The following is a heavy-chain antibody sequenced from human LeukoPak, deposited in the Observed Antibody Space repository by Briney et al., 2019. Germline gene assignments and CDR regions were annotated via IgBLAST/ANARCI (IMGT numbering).Heavy chain of an antibody. CDR1: GGSISSFY. CDR2: IHYTGST. V-gene: IGHV4-59*01. Sequence: SETLSLTCTVSGGSISSFYWSWIRQPPGKRLEWIGFIHYTGSTNNNPSLKSRVTISVDTSKNQFSLKLNSVTAADTAVYYCARSSGSRYYIDYWGQGTLVTVSS. D-gene: IGHD1-26*01. CDR3: ARSSGSRYYIDY. J-gene: IGHJ4*02.